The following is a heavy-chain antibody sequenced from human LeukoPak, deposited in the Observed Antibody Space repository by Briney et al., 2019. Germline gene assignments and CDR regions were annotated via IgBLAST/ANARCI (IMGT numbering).Heavy chain of an antibody. V-gene: IGHV3-30*03. D-gene: IGHD1-1*01. CDR2: ISYDGSDK. J-gene: IGHJ4*02. CDR3: ARDYWNDGDGGDH. CDR1: RFTFSNYV. Sequence: GGSLRLSCAASRFTFSNYVMHWVRQAPGKGLEWVAVISYDGSDKYYADSVKGRFTISRDNSKNTLYLQMNSLRAEDTAVYYCARDYWNDGDGGDHWGQGTLVSVSS.